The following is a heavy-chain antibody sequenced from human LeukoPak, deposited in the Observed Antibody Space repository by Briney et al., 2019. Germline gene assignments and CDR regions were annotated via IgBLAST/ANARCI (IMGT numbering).Heavy chain of an antibody. CDR2: IYYSGST. CDR1: GGSISSSSYY. J-gene: IGHJ4*02. V-gene: IGHV4-39*01. CDR3: ARATESCSGGSCNSGVHY. Sequence: PSETLSLTCTVSGGSISSSSYYWGWIRQPPGKGLEWIGSIYYSGSTYYNPSLKSRVTISVDTSKNQFSLKLSSVTAADTAVYYRARATESCSGGSCNSGVHYWGQGTLVTVSS. D-gene: IGHD2-15*01.